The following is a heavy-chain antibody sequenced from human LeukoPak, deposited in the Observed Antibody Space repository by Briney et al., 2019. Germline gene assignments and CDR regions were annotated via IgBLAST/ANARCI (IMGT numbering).Heavy chain of an antibody. CDR1: GYTFTSYA. Sequence: ASVKVSCKASGYTFTSYAMHWVRQAPGQRLEWMGWINAGNGNTKYSQKFQGRVTITRDTSASTVYMELSSLRSEDTAVYYCARVRLGELYPVGDYWGQGTLVTVSS. CDR2: INAGNGNT. D-gene: IGHD3-16*01. J-gene: IGHJ4*02. V-gene: IGHV1-3*01. CDR3: ARVRLGELYPVGDY.